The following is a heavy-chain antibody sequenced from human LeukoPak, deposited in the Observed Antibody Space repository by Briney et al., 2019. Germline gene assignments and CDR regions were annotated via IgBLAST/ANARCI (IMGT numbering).Heavy chain of an antibody. V-gene: IGHV1-2*02. J-gene: IGHJ3*02. D-gene: IGHD6-13*01. CDR3: ARARQGAGTYAFDI. CDR2: ISPNSGDT. CDR1: GYTYTGHY. Sequence: GASAKVSCKASGYTYTGHYMQWVRQAPGQGLEWMGWISPNSGDTLHAQKFQGRVTMARGTSINTAYMELSNLRSDETAVYYCARARQGAGTYAFDIWGQGTMVTVSS.